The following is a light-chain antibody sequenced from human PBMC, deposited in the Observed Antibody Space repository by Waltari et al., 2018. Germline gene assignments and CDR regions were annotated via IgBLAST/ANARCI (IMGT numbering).Light chain of an antibody. V-gene: IGLV1-44*01. CDR1: HSNIGSNF. Sequence: QSVLNQPPSVSAIPGQRVTISCSGDHSNIGSNFVLWFQQPPQMAPKLLIHTSKQRPSGVPDRFSGSRSGTSASLSISGLQSEDEADYYCASWDDGLNGWMFGGGTKVTVL. CDR2: TSK. CDR3: ASWDDGLNGWM. J-gene: IGLJ3*02.